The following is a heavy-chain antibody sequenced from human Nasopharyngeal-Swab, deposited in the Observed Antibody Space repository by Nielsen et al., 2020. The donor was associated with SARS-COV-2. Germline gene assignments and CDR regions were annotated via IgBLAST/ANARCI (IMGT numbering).Heavy chain of an antibody. J-gene: IGHJ4*02. V-gene: IGHV3-30*18. CDR1: GFTFSSYG. CDR3: AKQWLLGGHIDY. D-gene: IGHD3-22*01. CDR2: ISYDGSNK. Sequence: SCAASGFTFSSYGMHWVRQAPGKGLEWVAVISYDGSNKYYADSVKGRFTISRDNSKNTLYLQMNSLRAEDTAVYYCAKQWLLGGHIDYWGQGTLVTVSS.